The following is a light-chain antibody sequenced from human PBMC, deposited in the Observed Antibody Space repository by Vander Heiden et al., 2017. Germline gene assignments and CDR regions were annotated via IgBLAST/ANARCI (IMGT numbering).Light chain of an antibody. CDR3: AAWDDSLNGRV. CDR1: NSNIESNT. Sequence: SVPTRPPPALGIPAQTVTISCSGSNSNIESNTVNWYQQLPGAAPKLLICSYNQRPSGVPDRFSSSKSGTSASQAISGRQSDDEADYYCAAWDDSLNGRVFGGGTKLTVL. J-gene: IGLJ2*01. V-gene: IGLV1-44*01. CDR2: SYN.